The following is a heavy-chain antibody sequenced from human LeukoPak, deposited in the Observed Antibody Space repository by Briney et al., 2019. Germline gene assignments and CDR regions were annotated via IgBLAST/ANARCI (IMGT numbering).Heavy chain of an antibody. CDR1: GGTFSSYA. CDR3: ARVSTGTIDY. Sequence: SVRVSCKASGGTFSSYAISWVRQAPGQGREWMGGIIPIFGTANYAQKFQGRVTITADKSTSTAYMELSSLRSEDTAVYYCARVSTGTIDYWGQGTLVTVSS. J-gene: IGHJ4*02. D-gene: IGHD1-1*01. CDR2: IIPIFGTA. V-gene: IGHV1-69*06.